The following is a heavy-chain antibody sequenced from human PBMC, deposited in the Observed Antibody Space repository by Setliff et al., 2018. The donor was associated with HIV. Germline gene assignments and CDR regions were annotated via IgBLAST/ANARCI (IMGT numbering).Heavy chain of an antibody. Sequence: GGSLRLSCAASGFIFSSYSMQWVRQAPGKRLEYVASISGNGGSTYHANSVKGRFTISRDNSKNTLYLQMGSLTTEDMAIYYCARSSPGYSLVLFDSWGQGTLVTVSS. CDR1: GFIFSSYS. CDR2: ISGNGGST. CDR3: ARSSPGYSLVLFDS. D-gene: IGHD5-18*01. J-gene: IGHJ4*02. V-gene: IGHV3-64*01.